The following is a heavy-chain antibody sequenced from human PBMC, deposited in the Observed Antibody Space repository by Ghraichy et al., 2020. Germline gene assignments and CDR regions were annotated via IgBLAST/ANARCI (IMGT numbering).Heavy chain of an antibody. CDR1: GFTLSSYN. CDR3: VREYSSGDGGFDY. D-gene: IGHD3-16*01. J-gene: IGHJ4*02. V-gene: IGHV3-64D*09. Sequence: GGSLRLSCSASGFTLSSYNMHWVRQAPGKGLECVSTIFDKGGATYYADSVKGRFTISRDDSKNTLYLQMSSLRPEDTALYYCVREYSSGDGGFDYWGQGTLVTVSS. CDR2: IFDKGGAT.